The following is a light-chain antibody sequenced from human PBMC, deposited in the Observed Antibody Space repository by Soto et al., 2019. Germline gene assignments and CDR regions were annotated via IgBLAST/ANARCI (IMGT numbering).Light chain of an antibody. CDR2: NSY. CDR3: AAWDASLNGYV. CDR1: SSNIGSKT. J-gene: IGLJ1*01. Sequence: QSVLTQPPSASGTPGQRVTISCSGSSSNIGSKTVNWYQQLPGTVPKLLIYNSYQRPSGVPDRFSGSKSGTSASLALSGLHSEDEADYYCAAWDASLNGYVFGAGTKVTVL. V-gene: IGLV1-44*01.